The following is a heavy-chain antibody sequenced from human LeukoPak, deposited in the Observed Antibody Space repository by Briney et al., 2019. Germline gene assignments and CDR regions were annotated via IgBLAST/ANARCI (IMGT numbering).Heavy chain of an antibody. CDR1: GGSISTYY. V-gene: IGHV4-59*08. CDR2: IDYSGST. J-gene: IGHJ4*02. D-gene: IGHD1-26*01. Sequence: SETLSLTCTVSGGSISTYYWSWIRQPPGKGLEWIAYIDYSGSTSYNPSLKSRVSISIDTSKNQFSLRLSSVTAADTAVYYCARLNGSNWGQGTLVTVSS. CDR3: ARLNGSN.